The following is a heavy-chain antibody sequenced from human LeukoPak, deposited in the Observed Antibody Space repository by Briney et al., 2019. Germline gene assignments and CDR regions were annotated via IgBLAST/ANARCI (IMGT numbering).Heavy chain of an antibody. V-gene: IGHV3-23*01. D-gene: IGHD5-12*01. CDR1: GFTFSSYS. CDR3: ARNENSGWGYFDY. CDR2: IGGSNGIT. J-gene: IGHJ4*02. Sequence: GSLRLSCAASGFTFSSYSMNWARQAPGKGLEWVSVIGGSNGITFYVGSVKGRFTISRDNSKDTLYLQMNSLRAEDTAVYYCARNENSGWGYFDYWGQGTLVTVSS.